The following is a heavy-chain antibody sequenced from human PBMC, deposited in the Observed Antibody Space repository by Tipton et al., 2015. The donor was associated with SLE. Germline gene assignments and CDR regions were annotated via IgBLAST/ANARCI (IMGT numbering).Heavy chain of an antibody. CDR3: ARGRSQRGAFDI. CDR2: IYYSGST. CDR1: GGSISSGGYY. J-gene: IGHJ3*02. D-gene: IGHD5-24*01. Sequence: TLSLTCTVSGGSISSGGYYWSWIRQHPGKGLEWIGYIYYSGSTYYNPSLKSRVTISVDTSKNQFSLKLSSVTAADTAVYYCARGRSQRGAFDIWGQGTMVTVSS. V-gene: IGHV4-31*03.